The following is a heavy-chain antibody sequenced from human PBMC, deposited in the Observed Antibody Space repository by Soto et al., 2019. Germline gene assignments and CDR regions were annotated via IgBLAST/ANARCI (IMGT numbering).Heavy chain of an antibody. CDR3: ASGPTIFGVVFEY. CDR2: IDAVDSKT. D-gene: IGHD3-3*01. V-gene: IGHV5-10-1*03. J-gene: IGHJ4*02. CDR1: GYSFNDYW. Sequence: EVRLVQSGAEVKKPGDSLRISCKGSGYSFNDYWITWVRQMPGKGLEWMGRIDAVDSKTNYSPPFQGHVTISVDRSINTAYLQWSSLKASDSAMYYCASGPTIFGVVFEYWGQGTLVSVSS.